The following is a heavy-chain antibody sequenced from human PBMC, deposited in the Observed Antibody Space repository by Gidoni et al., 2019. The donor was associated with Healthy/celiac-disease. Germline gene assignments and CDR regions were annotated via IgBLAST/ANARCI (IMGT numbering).Heavy chain of an antibody. CDR3: ATNQDYYDSSGFRDLGYAFDI. CDR2: ISGSGGST. Sequence: EVQLVESGGGLVQPGGSLRLSCAASGFTFSSYAMSWVRQAPGKGLEWVSAISGSGGSTYYADSVKGRFTISRDNSKNTLYLQMNSLRAEDTAVYYCATNQDYYDSSGFRDLGYAFDIWGQGTMVTVSS. CDR1: GFTFSSYA. D-gene: IGHD3-22*01. V-gene: IGHV3-23*04. J-gene: IGHJ3*02.